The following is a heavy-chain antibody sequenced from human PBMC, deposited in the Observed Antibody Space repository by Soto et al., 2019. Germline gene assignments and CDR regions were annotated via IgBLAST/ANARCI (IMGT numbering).Heavy chain of an antibody. V-gene: IGHV4-39*01. CDR1: GRTVNINAAF. CDR2: IDNGGNT. Sequence: SEALSLTCTVSGRTVNINAAFWDLALLRQPPGKGLEWIGSIDNGGNTHYNAPLKSRVIISADTSKNQFSLSLNSVAAADTAVYYCVKRSLLMAPTWGQGIQVTVSS. D-gene: IGHD1-26*01. J-gene: IGHJ4*02. CDR3: VKRSLLMAPT.